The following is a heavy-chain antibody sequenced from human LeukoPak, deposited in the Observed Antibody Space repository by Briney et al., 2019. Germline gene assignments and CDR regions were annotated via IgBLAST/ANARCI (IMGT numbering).Heavy chain of an antibody. CDR2: MYYSGST. CDR3: ARGGLSYYYMDV. CDR1: GGSISSYY. V-gene: IGHV4-59*01. Sequence: SETLSLTCTVSGGSISSYYWSWIRQPPGKGLEWIGYMYYSGSTNYNPSLKSRVTISVDTSKNQFSLKLSSVTAADTAVYYCARGGLSYYYMDVWGKGTTVTVSS. J-gene: IGHJ6*03.